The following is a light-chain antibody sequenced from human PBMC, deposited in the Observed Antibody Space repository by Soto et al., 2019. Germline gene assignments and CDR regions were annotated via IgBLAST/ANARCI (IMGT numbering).Light chain of an antibody. CDR1: QHVSSN. V-gene: IGKV3-15*01. Sequence: EIVMTQSPSTLSVSPGGSATLSCRASQHVSSNFAWYRQKPGQAPTLLIYRASTMATGIPARFSGSGSGTEFTLTISSLQSEDFAVYYCQQYNNWPYTFGQGTKLEIK. CDR2: RAS. J-gene: IGKJ2*01. CDR3: QQYNNWPYT.